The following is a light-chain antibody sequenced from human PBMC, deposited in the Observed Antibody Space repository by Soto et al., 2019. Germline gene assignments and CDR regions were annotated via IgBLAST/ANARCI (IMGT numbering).Light chain of an antibody. CDR1: SGHSTYA. CDR3: QTWGTGFWV. J-gene: IGLJ3*02. V-gene: IGLV4-69*01. CDR2: VNSDGSH. Sequence: QAVVTQSPSASASLGASVKLTCTLSSGHSTYAIAWHQQQPEKGPRYLLKVNSDGSHYKGDGIPDRFSGSSSGAERYLTISSLQSEDEADYYCQTWGTGFWVFGGGTKLTVL.